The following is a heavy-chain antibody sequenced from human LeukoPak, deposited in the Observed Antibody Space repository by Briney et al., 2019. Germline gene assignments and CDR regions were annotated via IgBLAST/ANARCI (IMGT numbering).Heavy chain of an antibody. CDR1: GYTFTSYY. Sequence: ASVKVSCKASGYTFTSYYMHWVRQPPGQGLEWMGIINPSGGSTSYAQEFQGRVTMTRDTSTSTVYIEVSSLGSEDTAVYYCARRNYYYYGMDVWGQGTTVTVSS. CDR3: ARRNYYYYGMDV. CDR2: INPSGGST. J-gene: IGHJ6*02. V-gene: IGHV1-46*01.